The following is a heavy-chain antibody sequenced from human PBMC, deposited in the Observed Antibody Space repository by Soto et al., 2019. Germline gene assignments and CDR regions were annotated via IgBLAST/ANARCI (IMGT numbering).Heavy chain of an antibody. Sequence: EVQMLESGGGLVQPGGSLRLSCAASGFTLSGYALSWVRQAPGKGLEWVSGISGSGDFTFDADSVRGRFTISRDNSMNNLYLKMNSLRVEDTAVYYCARGPTIFGVGVDAFDIWGQGTMATVSS. CDR1: GFTLSGYA. CDR3: ARGPTIFGVGVDAFDI. D-gene: IGHD3-3*01. V-gene: IGHV3-23*01. J-gene: IGHJ3*02. CDR2: ISGSGDFT.